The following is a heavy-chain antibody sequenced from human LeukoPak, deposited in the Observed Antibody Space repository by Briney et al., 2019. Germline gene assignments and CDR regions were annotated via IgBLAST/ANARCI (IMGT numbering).Heavy chain of an antibody. J-gene: IGHJ4*02. V-gene: IGHV3-23*01. D-gene: IGHD3-22*01. CDR2: ISGSGGST. CDR3: AKDFVRGYYGSGGPQPSDY. Sequence: GGSLRLSCAASGFTFSIYAMTWVRQAPGKGLEWVSTISGSGGSTYYADSVKGRFTTSRDNSKNTLYLQMNGLRAEDTAVYYCAKDFVRGYYGSGGPQPSDYWGQGTLVTVSS. CDR1: GFTFSIYA.